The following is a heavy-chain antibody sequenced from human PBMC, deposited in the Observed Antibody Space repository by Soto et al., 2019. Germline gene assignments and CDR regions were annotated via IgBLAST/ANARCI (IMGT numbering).Heavy chain of an antibody. V-gene: IGHV4-59*01. J-gene: IGHJ6*02. CDR3: ARETIVVVPAAMLGESPYYYYGMDV. D-gene: IGHD2-2*01. CDR2: IYYSGST. Sequence: SETLSLTCTVSGGSISSYYWIWIRQPPGKELEWIGYIYYSGSTNYNPSLKSRVTISVDTSKNQFSLKLSSVTAADTAVYYCARETIVVVPAAMLGESPYYYYGMDVWGQGTTVT. CDR1: GGSISSYY.